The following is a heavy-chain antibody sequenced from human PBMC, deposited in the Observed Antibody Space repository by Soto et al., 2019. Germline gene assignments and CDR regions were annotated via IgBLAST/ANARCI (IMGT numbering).Heavy chain of an antibody. D-gene: IGHD6-13*01. CDR1: GFTFSSYG. CDR3: ARSIAAAGSVGPYYYCGMDV. CDR2: IWYDGSNK. J-gene: IGHJ6*02. Sequence: QVQLVESGGGVVQPGRSLRLSCAASGFTFSSYGMHWVRQAPGKGLEWVAVIWYDGSNKYYADSVKGRFTISRDNSKNTLYLQMNSLRAEDTAVYYCARSIAAAGSVGPYYYCGMDVWGQGTTVTVSS. V-gene: IGHV3-33*01.